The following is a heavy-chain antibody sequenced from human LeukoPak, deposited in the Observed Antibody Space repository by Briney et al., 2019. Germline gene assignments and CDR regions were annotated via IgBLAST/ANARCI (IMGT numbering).Heavy chain of an antibody. CDR3: ARGLVIIPSAY. V-gene: IGHV1-2*02. CDR1: GYTFTSYY. CDR2: INPYTGDT. Sequence: ASVKVSCKASGYTFTSYYIHWVRQAPGQGLEWMGWINPYTGDTNYAQKFQGRVTMTRDTSINTAYMELSRLRSDDTAVYYCARGLVIIPSAYWGQGTLVTVSS. D-gene: IGHD3-9*01. J-gene: IGHJ4*02.